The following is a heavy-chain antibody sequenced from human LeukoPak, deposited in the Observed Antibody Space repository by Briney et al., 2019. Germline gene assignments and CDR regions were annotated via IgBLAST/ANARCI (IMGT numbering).Heavy chain of an antibody. J-gene: IGHJ4*02. V-gene: IGHV3-74*03. D-gene: IGHD2-2*01. CDR1: GFSFSTSW. Sequence: PGGSLRLSCAASGFSFSTSWMHWVRQAPGKGLAWVSRIHSDGIGTTYADSVKGRFTISRDNSKNTLDLQMNNLRAEDTAVYYCASGVSSTSCYVDYWGQGTLVTVSS. CDR2: IHSDGIGT. CDR3: ASGVSSTSCYVDY.